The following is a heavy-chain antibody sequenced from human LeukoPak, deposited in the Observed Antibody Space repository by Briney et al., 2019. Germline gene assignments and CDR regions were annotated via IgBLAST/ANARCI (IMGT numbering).Heavy chain of an antibody. CDR3: ARHCSSTSCYTSGYFDY. D-gene: IGHD2-2*02. J-gene: IGHJ4*02. V-gene: IGHV1-3*01. CDR1: GYTFTSYA. Sequence: ASVKVSCKASGYTFTSYAIQWVRQAPGQRLEWMGWINAGHGNTKYSQKFQGRVTITRDTSASTAYMELSSLRSEDTAVYYCARHCSSTSCYTSGYFDYWGQGTLVTVSS. CDR2: INAGHGNT.